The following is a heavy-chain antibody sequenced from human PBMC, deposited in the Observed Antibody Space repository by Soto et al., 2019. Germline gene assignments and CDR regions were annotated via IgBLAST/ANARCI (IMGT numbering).Heavy chain of an antibody. Sequence: QVQLVQSGAEVKKPGALVKVSCKASGYTFTSYAMHWVRQAPGQRLEWMGWINAGNGNTKYSQKFQGRVTITRDTSASTAYMELSSLRSEDTAVYYCARSGYDTNYYYYGMDVWGQGTTVTVSS. CDR1: GYTFTSYA. CDR3: ARSGYDTNYYYYGMDV. J-gene: IGHJ6*02. V-gene: IGHV1-3*01. CDR2: INAGNGNT. D-gene: IGHD5-12*01.